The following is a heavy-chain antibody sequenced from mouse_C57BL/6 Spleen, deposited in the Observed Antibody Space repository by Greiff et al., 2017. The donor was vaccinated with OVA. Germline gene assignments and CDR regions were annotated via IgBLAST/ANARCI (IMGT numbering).Heavy chain of an antibody. J-gene: IGHJ3*01. CDR1: GYTFTSYG. CDR3: AREGELGRAWFAY. Sequence: VQLQESGAELARPGASVKLSCKASGYTFTSYGISWVKQRTGQGLEWIGEIYPRSGNTYYNEKFKGKATLTADKSSSTAYMELRSLTSEDSAVYFCAREGELGRAWFAYWGQGTLVTVSA. D-gene: IGHD4-1*01. V-gene: IGHV1-81*01. CDR2: IYPRSGNT.